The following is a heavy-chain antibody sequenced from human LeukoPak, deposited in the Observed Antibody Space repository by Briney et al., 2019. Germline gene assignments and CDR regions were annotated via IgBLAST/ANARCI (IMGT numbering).Heavy chain of an antibody. Sequence: GASVKVFCKASGYTFTGYYMHWVRQAPGQGLEWMGWINPNSGGTNYAQKFQGRVTMTRDTSISTAYMELSRLRSDDTAVYYCARAYYYDSSVLDPWGQGTLVTVSS. D-gene: IGHD3-22*01. J-gene: IGHJ5*02. CDR1: GYTFTGYY. CDR2: INPNSGGT. V-gene: IGHV1-2*02. CDR3: ARAYYYDSSVLDP.